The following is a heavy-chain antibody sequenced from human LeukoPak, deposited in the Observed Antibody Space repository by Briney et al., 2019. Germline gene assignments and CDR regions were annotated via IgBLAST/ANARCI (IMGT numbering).Heavy chain of an antibody. Sequence: GASVKVSCKVSGYTLTELSMHWVRQAPGKGLEWMGGFDPEDGETIYAQKFQGRVTMTEDTSTDTAYMELSSLRSEDTAVYYCATVPGPRIVGATDLWLWGQGTLVTVSS. J-gene: IGHJ4*02. CDR3: ATVPGPRIVGATDLWL. CDR2: FDPEDGET. D-gene: IGHD1-26*01. CDR1: GYTLTELS. V-gene: IGHV1-24*01.